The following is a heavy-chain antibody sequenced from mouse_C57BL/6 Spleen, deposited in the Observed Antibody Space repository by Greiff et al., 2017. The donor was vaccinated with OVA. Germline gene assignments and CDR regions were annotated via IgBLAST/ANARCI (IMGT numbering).Heavy chain of an antibody. V-gene: IGHV1-81*01. J-gene: IGHJ4*01. CDR3: ASYYGSSYDYAMDY. CDR1: GYTFTSYG. D-gene: IGHD1-1*01. CDR2: IYPRSGNT. Sequence: VHLVESGAELARPGASVKLSCKASGYTFTSYGISWVKQRTGQGLEWIGEIYPRSGNTYYNEKFKGKATLTADKSSSTAYMELRSLTSEDSAVYFCASYYGSSYDYAMDYWGQGTSVTVSS.